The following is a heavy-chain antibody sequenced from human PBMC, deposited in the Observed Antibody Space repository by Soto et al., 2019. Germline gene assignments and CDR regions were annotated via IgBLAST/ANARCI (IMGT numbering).Heavy chain of an antibody. CDR2: ISGSGDNT. J-gene: IGHJ6*02. CDR1: GFTFSSYA. V-gene: IGHV3-23*01. D-gene: IGHD3-10*01. Sequence: EVQLLESGGGLVQPGGSLRLSCAASGFTFSSYAMNWVRQAPGKGLEWVSAISGSGDNTYYADSVKGRFAISRDNSKNTLYLQMNSLRAEDTAVYYCAKDLWDRGVINVMDVWGQGTTVTVSS. CDR3: AKDLWDRGVINVMDV.